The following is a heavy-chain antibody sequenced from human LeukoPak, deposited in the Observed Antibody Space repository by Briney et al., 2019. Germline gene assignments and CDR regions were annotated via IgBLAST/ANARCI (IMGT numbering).Heavy chain of an antibody. V-gene: IGHV1-2*02. CDR3: AKGDYYGSQKLYTH. CDR2: LNPNSGGT. CDR1: GYSFTDYY. D-gene: IGHD3-10*01. Sequence: ASVKVSCKASGYSFTDYYIYWMRRAPGQGLEWMGWLNPNSGGTNYAQNFQGRVTMTRDTSISTAYMELSGLRSDDTAVYYCAKGDYYGSQKLYTHWGQGTLVTVSS. J-gene: IGHJ4*02.